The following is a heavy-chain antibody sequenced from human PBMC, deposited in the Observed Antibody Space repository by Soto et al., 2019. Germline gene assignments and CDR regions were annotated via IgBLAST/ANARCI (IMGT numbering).Heavy chain of an antibody. CDR3: ARQLGRTTVIETRWFDP. V-gene: IGHV4-39*01. Sequence: SETLSLTCTVSGGSISSSSYYWGWIRQPPGKGLEWIGSIYYSGSTYYNPSLKSRVTISVDTSKNQFSLKLSSVTAADTAVYYCARQLGRTTVIETRWFDPWGQGTLVTVSS. D-gene: IGHD4-17*01. CDR2: IYYSGST. J-gene: IGHJ5*02. CDR1: GGSISSSSYY.